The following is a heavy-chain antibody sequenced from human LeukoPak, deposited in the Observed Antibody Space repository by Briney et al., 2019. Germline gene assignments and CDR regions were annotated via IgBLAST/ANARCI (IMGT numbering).Heavy chain of an antibody. CDR2: IYYSGST. J-gene: IGHJ4*02. V-gene: IGHV4-59*01. Sequence: SETLSLTCTVSGGSISSYYWSWIRQPPGKGLEWIGYIYYSGSTNYNPSLKSRVTISVDTSKNQFSLKLSSVTAVDTAVYYCARAFVNTRFRFDYWGQGTLVTVSS. D-gene: IGHD3-9*01. CDR3: ARAFVNTRFRFDY. CDR1: GGSISSYY.